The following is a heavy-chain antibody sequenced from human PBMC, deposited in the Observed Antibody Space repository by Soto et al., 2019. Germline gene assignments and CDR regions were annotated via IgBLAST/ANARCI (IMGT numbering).Heavy chain of an antibody. CDR2: IFSGGST. V-gene: IGHV3-66*01. Sequence: EVQLVESGGGLVQPGGSLRLSCVASGFTVSSNYMSWVRQAPGKGLEWVSVIFSGGSTNYADSVKGRFTISRDNSKNTLYLQRNSLRAEDTAVYYCATRVTAGYWGQGTLVTASP. J-gene: IGHJ4*02. CDR1: GFTVSSNY. D-gene: IGHD2-21*02. CDR3: ATRVTAGY.